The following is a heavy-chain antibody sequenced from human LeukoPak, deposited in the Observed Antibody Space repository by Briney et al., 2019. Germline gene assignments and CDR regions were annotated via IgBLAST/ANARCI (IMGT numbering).Heavy chain of an antibody. J-gene: IGHJ4*02. D-gene: IGHD5-12*01. V-gene: IGHV1-69*04. CDR3: ARAHSGYDVKYFAY. Sequence: SVKVSCKASGGFSNYAINWVRQAPGQGLEWMGRIVPILNTANSAEKFQGRVTITADKFTNTAYMELSSLRSEDTAIYYCARAHSGYDVKYFAYWGQGTLVTVSS. CDR1: GGFSNYA. CDR2: IVPILNTA.